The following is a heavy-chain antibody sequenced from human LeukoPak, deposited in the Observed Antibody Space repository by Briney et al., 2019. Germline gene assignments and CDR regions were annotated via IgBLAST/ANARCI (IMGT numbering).Heavy chain of an antibody. V-gene: IGHV4-30-4*08. D-gene: IGHD3-3*01. Sequence: SQTLSLTCTVSGGSISSGDYYWSWIPQPPRKGREWIGYIYYSGSTYYNPSLKSRVTISVDTSKDQFSLKLSSVTAADTAVYSCARVEWYFDYWGQGTLVTVSS. CDR2: IYYSGST. CDR3: ARVEWYFDY. J-gene: IGHJ4*02. CDR1: GGSISSGDYY.